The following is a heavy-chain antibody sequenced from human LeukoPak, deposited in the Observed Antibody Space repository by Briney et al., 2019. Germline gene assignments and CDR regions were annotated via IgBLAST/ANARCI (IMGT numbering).Heavy chain of an antibody. CDR2: IYYSGTT. D-gene: IGHD2-2*01. Sequence: SQTLSLTCTVSGGSISSGDFYWSWIRQHPGKGLEWIGYIYYSGTTYYSPSLKSRVTISLDTTKNQFSLKLSSVTAADTAVYYCARLADCSSSSCRSFDYWGQGTLVTVSS. J-gene: IGHJ4*02. CDR1: GGSISSGDFY. V-gene: IGHV4-31*03. CDR3: ARLADCSSSSCRSFDY.